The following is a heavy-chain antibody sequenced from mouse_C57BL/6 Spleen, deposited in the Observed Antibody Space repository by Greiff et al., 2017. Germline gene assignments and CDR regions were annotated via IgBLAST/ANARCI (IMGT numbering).Heavy chain of an antibody. CDR2: IRSKSNHFAT. V-gene: IGHV10-1*01. Sequence: VQLVESGGGLVQPKGSLKLSCAASGFSFNTYAMNWVRQAPGTGLDWVARIRSKSNHFATSYAASVKYRFTISRDDSESMLYLQMNNLKTEDTAMYYWVRPPYYDGSSPYARDYGGQGTSVTVSS. J-gene: IGHJ4*01. CDR1: GFSFNTYA. CDR3: VRPPYYDGSSPYARDY. D-gene: IGHD1-1*01.